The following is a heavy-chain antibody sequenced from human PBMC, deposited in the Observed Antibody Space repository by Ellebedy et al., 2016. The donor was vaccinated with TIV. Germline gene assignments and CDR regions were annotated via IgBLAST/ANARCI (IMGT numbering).Heavy chain of an antibody. CDR1: GYTFTSHF. J-gene: IGHJ6*02. V-gene: IGHV1-46*01. Sequence: ASVKVSXKTSGYTFTSHFMYWVRQAPGQGLEWMGKLNPSGGTVTYAQKFQDRVTMTRDTSTSTVFMELSSLRSDDTAIYYCARGGTFSGLDVWGQGTTVTVSS. CDR3: ARGGTFSGLDV. D-gene: IGHD3-3*02. CDR2: LNPSGGTV.